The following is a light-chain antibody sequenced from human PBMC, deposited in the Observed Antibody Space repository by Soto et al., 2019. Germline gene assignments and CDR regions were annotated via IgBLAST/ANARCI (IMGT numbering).Light chain of an antibody. Sequence: QSALTQPPSASGSPGQSVTISCTGTSGDVGGYNYVSWYQQHPGKAPKAMIYDVNKRPSGVPDRFSGSKSGNTASLTVSGLQADDEADYYCASYGGSNNLMFGGGTKVTVL. CDR2: DVN. CDR1: SGDVGGYNY. CDR3: ASYGGSNNLM. J-gene: IGLJ3*02. V-gene: IGLV2-8*01.